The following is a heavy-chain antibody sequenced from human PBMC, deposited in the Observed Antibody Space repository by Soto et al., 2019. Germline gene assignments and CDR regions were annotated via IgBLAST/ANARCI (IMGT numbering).Heavy chain of an antibody. CDR2: IYYSGST. CDR1: GGSISSSSYY. CDR3: ARRSANIVATIFSWFDP. Sequence: QLQLQESGPGLVKPSETLSLTCTVSGGSISSSSYYWGWIRQPPGKGLEWIGSIYYSGSTYYNPSLKSRVTISVDTSKNQFSLKLSSVTAADTAVYYCARRSANIVATIFSWFDPWGQGTLVTVSS. J-gene: IGHJ5*02. D-gene: IGHD5-12*01. V-gene: IGHV4-39*01.